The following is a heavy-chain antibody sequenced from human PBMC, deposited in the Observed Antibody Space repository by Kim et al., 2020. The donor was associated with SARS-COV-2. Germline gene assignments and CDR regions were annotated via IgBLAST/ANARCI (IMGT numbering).Heavy chain of an antibody. CDR3: ARDGILERYYYDSRGYFDY. CDR2: IWYDGSNK. CDR1: GFTFSSYG. Sequence: GGSLRLSCAASGFTFSSYGMHWVRQAPGKGLEWVAVIWYDGSNKYYADSVKGRFTISRDNSKNTLYLQMNSLRAEDTAVYYCARDGILERYYYDSRGYFDYWGQGTLVTVSS. D-gene: IGHD3-22*01. V-gene: IGHV3-33*01. J-gene: IGHJ4*02.